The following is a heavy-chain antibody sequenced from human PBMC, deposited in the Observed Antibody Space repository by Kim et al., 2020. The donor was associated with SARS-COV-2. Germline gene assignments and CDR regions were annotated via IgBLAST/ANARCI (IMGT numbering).Heavy chain of an antibody. J-gene: IGHJ5*02. CDR2: INAGNGNT. Sequence: ASVKVSCKASGYTFTSYAMHWVRQAPGQRLEWMGWINAGNGNTKYSQKFQGRVTITRDTSASTAYMELSSLRSEDTAVYYCARGAGSGWSPFDPWGQGTLVTVSS. V-gene: IGHV1-3*01. CDR3: ARGAGSGWSPFDP. CDR1: GYTFTSYA. D-gene: IGHD6-19*01.